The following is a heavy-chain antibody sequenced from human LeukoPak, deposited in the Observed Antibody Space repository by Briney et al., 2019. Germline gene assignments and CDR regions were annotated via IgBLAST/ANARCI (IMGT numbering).Heavy chain of an antibody. CDR3: ATYYYDSSAQRGDDAFDI. CDR1: GFTFSSYA. D-gene: IGHD3-22*01. V-gene: IGHV3-30*02. CDR2: IRSDGSSE. Sequence: GGSLRLSCAASGFTFSSYAMHWVRQAPGKGLEWVAVIRSDGSSEYYSDSVKGRFAISRDTSKNTLYLIMNSLRAEDTAIYYCATYYYDSSAQRGDDAFDIWGQGTMVTVSS. J-gene: IGHJ3*02.